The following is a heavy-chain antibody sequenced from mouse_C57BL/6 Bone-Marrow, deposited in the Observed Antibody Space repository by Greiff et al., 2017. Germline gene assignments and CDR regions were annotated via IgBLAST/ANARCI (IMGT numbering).Heavy chain of an antibody. J-gene: IGHJ3*01. CDR1: GYTFTGYW. D-gene: IGHD2-4*01. CDR3: ATFYYDDDGFAY. Sequence: VQLQQPGAELMKPGASVKLSCKATGYTFTGYWIAWVEQRPGHGLEWIGEILPGSGSTNYNEKFKGKATFTADTSSNTAYMQLSSLTTEDSAIYYGATFYYDDDGFAYWGQGTLVTVSA. CDR2: ILPGSGST. V-gene: IGHV1-9*01.